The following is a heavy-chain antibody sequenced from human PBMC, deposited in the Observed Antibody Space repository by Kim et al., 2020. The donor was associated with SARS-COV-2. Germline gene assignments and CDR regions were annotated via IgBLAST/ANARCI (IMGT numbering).Heavy chain of an antibody. V-gene: IGHV3-74*01. D-gene: IGHD3-3*01. J-gene: IGHJ4*02. Sequence: SLKGRLTYARDQAKNTLYLQMHSLRAGDTAVYYCARDYDFWSGYPYYFDYWGQGTLVTVSS. CDR3: ARDYDFWSGYPYYFDY.